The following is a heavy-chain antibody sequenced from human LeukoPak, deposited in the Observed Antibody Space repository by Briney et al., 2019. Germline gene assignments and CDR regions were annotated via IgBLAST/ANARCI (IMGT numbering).Heavy chain of an antibody. CDR2: INPNSGGT. CDR1: GYSFTGDY. CDR3: AKDLMSYYDSSGYYYYYYYGMDV. J-gene: IGHJ6*02. V-gene: IGHV1-2*02. Sequence: ASVKVSCKASGYSFTGDYMHWVRQAPGQGLEWMGWINPNSGGTNYAQKFQGRVTMTRDTSISTAYMELSRLRSDDTAVYYCAKDLMSYYDSSGYYYYYYYGMDVWGQGTTVTVSS. D-gene: IGHD3-22*01.